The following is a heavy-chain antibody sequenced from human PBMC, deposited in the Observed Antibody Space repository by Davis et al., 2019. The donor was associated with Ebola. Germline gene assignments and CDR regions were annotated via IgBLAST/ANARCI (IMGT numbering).Heavy chain of an antibody. J-gene: IGHJ4*02. Sequence: ASVKVSCKASGYTFTSYAMSWVRQAPGQGLEWMGWINTNTGNPTYAQGFTGRFVFSLDTSVSTAYLQISSLKAEDTAVYYCARDGGWNYPGGLGYFDYWGQGTLVTVSS. D-gene: IGHD1-7*01. CDR1: GYTFTSYA. V-gene: IGHV7-4-1*02. CDR3: ARDGGWNYPGGLGYFDY. CDR2: INTNTGNP.